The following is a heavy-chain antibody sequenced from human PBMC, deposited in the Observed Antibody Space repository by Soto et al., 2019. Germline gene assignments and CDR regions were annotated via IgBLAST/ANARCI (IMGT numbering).Heavy chain of an antibody. CDR1: GFTFDDYA. CDR3: AKDKSSGVGATRCAFDI. Sequence: EVQLVESGGGLVQPGRSLRLSCAASGFTFDDYAMHWVRQAPGKGLEWVSGISWNSGSIGYADSVKGRFTISRDNAKNSLYLQMNSLRAEDTALYYCAKDKSSGVGATRCAFDIWGQGTMVTVSS. V-gene: IGHV3-9*01. J-gene: IGHJ3*02. D-gene: IGHD1-26*01. CDR2: ISWNSGSI.